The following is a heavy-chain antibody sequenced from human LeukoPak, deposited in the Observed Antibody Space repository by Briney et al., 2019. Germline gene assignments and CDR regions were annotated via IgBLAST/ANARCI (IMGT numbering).Heavy chain of an antibody. J-gene: IGHJ4*02. V-gene: IGHV3-9*01. Sequence: GRSLRLSCAASGFTFDDYAMHWVRQAPGKGLEWVSGISWNSGSIGYADSVKGRFTISRDNAKNSLYLQMNSLRAEDTALYYCAKAGRGRWYLDYWGQGTLVTVSS. CDR3: AKAGRGRWYLDY. CDR2: ISWNSGSI. CDR1: GFTFDDYA. D-gene: IGHD2-15*01.